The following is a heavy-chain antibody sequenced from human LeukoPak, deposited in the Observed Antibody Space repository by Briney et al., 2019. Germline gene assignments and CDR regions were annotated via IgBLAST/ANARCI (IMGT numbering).Heavy chain of an antibody. Sequence: GGSLRLSCSASGFIFSSYGMHWVRQAPGKGLEWVSYISSSGSTIYYADSVKGRFTISRDNAKNSLYLQMNSLRAEDTAVYYCAREQYYYDSSGCVDYWGQGTLVTVSS. J-gene: IGHJ4*02. CDR3: AREQYYYDSSGCVDY. CDR2: ISSSGSTI. D-gene: IGHD3-22*01. V-gene: IGHV3-48*03. CDR1: GFIFSSYG.